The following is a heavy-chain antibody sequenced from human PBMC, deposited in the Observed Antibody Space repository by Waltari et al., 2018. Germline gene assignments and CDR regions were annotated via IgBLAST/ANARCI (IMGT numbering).Heavy chain of an antibody. V-gene: IGHV3-7*01. CDR2: IKQDGSEK. D-gene: IGHD2-2*01. CDR1: GFTFSSYW. CDR3: AVYYCSSTSCPSFDP. J-gene: IGHJ5*02. Sequence: EVKLVESGGGLVQPGGSLRLSCAASGFTFSSYWMSWVRQAPGKGLEWVANIKQDGSEKYYVDSVKGRFTISRDNAKNSLYLQMNSLRAEDTAVYYCAVYYCSSTSCPSFDPWGQGTLVTVSS.